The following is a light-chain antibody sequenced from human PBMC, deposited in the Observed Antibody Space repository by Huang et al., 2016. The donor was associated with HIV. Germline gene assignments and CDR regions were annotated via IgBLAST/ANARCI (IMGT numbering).Light chain of an antibody. CDR3: QRYNNAPYT. J-gene: IGKJ2*01. Sequence: DIQLTQSPSSLSTSVGDTVTITCRASRGIGNFLAWYQQKPGKVPKLLIYAASTLDSGVPSRFAVSGSGTDFTLTVTSLQPEDVATYYCQRYNNAPYTFGQGTKLDIK. CDR2: AAS. V-gene: IGKV1-27*01. CDR1: RGIGNF.